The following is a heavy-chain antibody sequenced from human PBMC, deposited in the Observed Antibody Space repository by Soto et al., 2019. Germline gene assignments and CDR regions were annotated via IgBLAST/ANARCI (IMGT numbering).Heavy chain of an antibody. V-gene: IGHV4-4*02. CDR3: ARDGGAFDF. D-gene: IGHD3-16*01. CDR2: IYHSGST. J-gene: IGHJ4*02. CDR1: GGSISSSYW. Sequence: QVQLQESGPGLVKPSWTLSLTCAVSGGSISSSYWWTWVRQPPGKGLEWIGEIYHSGSTNYNVSLKSRVTISVDKSKNPFSLKLSSVTAAGTDVYYFARDGGAFDFWGQGTLVTVSS.